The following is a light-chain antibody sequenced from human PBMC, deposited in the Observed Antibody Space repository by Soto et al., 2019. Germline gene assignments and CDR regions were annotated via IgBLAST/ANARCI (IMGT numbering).Light chain of an antibody. CDR2: SYN. J-gene: IGLJ3*02. V-gene: IGLV1-47*02. CDR3: AAWDDSLSGWV. CDR1: SSNIGSNY. Sequence: QAVVTQPPSASGTPGQRVTISCSGSSSNIGSNYVYWYQQLPGTAPKLLIYSYNQRPSGVPDRFSGSKSGTSASLAISGLRSEDEADYYCAAWDDSLSGWVFGGGTKLTVL.